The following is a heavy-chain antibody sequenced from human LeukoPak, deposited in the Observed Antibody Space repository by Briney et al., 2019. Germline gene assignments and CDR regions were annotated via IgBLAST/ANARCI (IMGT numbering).Heavy chain of an antibody. D-gene: IGHD4-23*01. J-gene: IGHJ3*02. CDR1: GFTFDDYA. CDR2: ISWNSGSI. Sequence: GGSLRLSCAASGFTFDDYAMHSVRQAPRKGLEWVSGISWNSGSIGYADSVKGRFTISRDNGKNSLYLQMNSLRAEDMALYYCAKADYGGNSGAFDIWGQGTMVTVSS. V-gene: IGHV3-9*03. CDR3: AKADYGGNSGAFDI.